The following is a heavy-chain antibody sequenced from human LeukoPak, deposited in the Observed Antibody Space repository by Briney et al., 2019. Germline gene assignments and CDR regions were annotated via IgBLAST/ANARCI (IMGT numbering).Heavy chain of an antibody. Sequence: PSETLSLTCTVSGASISTYDWSWIRQPAGKGLEWIGHIYGNGRTNYNPSLKSRVTMSLDTSRNQFSLNLTSVTAADTAVYYCARDEGTSSNPWSQGTLSTVSS. CDR2: IYGNGRT. J-gene: IGHJ5*02. D-gene: IGHD2-2*01. V-gene: IGHV4-4*07. CDR3: ARDEGTSSNP. CDR1: GASISTYD.